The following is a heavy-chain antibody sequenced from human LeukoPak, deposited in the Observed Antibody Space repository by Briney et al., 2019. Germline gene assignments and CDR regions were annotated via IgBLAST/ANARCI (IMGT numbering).Heavy chain of an antibody. CDR2: INHSGST. V-gene: IGHV4-34*01. D-gene: IGHD4-17*01. CDR3: ARGKGTVTTH. J-gene: IGHJ4*02. Sequence: SETLSLTCAVYGGSFSGYYWSWIRQPPVKGLEWIGEINHSGSTNYNPSLMSRVTISLDTSKNHFSLNLSSVTAADTAVYYCARGKGTVTTHWGQGTLVTVSS. CDR1: GGSFSGYY.